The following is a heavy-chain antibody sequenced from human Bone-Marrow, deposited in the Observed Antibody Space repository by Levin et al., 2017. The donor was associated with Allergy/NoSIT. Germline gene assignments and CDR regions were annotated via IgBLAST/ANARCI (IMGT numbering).Heavy chain of an antibody. D-gene: IGHD3-16*02. V-gene: IGHV3-74*03. Sequence: GASVKVSCVASGFTLSRYWMHWVRQAPGKGLVWVSRINSDGNFTTYVDSVKGRFTISRDNAKNTLYLRMTSLRAEDTAVYYCARLSYPFDYWGQGTLVTVSS. CDR3: ARLSYPFDY. J-gene: IGHJ4*02. CDR2: INSDGNFT. CDR1: GFTLSRYW.